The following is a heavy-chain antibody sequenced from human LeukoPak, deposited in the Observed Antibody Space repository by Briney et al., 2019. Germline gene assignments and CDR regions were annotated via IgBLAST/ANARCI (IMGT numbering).Heavy chain of an antibody. CDR1: GGTFSSYA. J-gene: IGHJ6*02. V-gene: IGHV1-69*13. Sequence: ASVKVSCKASGGTFSSYAISWVRQAPGQGLEWMGGIIPIFGTANYAQKFQGRVTITADESTSTAYMEPSSLRSEDTAVYYCARESIAVADNYYYYGMDVWGQGTTVTVSS. CDR3: ARESIAVADNYYYYGMDV. D-gene: IGHD6-19*01. CDR2: IIPIFGTA.